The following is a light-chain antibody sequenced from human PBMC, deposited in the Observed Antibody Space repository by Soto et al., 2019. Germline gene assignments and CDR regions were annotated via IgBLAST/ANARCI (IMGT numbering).Light chain of an antibody. CDR2: DVS. J-gene: IGLJ2*01. V-gene: IGLV2-14*01. Sequence: QSVLTQPASVSGSPGQSITISCTGTSSDVGSYNYVSWYQQHPGKAPKLMIYDVSNRPSGVSNRFSGSKSGNTASLTISGLQAEDVAAYYCSSYTSSSTLVVFGGGTKATVL. CDR3: SSYTSSSTLVV. CDR1: SSDVGSYNY.